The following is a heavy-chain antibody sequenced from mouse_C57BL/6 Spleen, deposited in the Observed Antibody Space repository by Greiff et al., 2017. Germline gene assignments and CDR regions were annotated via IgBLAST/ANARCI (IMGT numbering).Heavy chain of an antibody. J-gene: IGHJ4*01. CDR2: IWGGGST. V-gene: IGHV2-9*01. D-gene: IGHD2-1*01. Sequence: QVQLQQSGPGLVAPSQSLSITCTVSGFSLTSYGVDWVRQPPGKGLEWLGVIWGGGSTNYHSALMSRLRISKDNSKSPVFLRMNSLQTDDTAMYYCAKQEGGNSHAMDYWGQGTSVTVSS. CDR1: GFSLTSYG. CDR3: AKQEGGNSHAMDY.